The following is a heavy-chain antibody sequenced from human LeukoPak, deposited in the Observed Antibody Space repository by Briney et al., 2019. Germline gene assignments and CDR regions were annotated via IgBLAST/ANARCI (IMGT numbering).Heavy chain of an antibody. CDR3: ARDLGRDRYFDS. D-gene: IGHD2-15*01. CDR2: IKQDGSEI. J-gene: IGHJ4*02. V-gene: IGHV3-7*01. CDR1: GFTFSNYW. Sequence: GGSLRLSCAASGFTFSNYWMGWVRQAPGKGLEWVANIKQDGSEIYYVDSVKGRFTISRDTAKDSLYLQMNSLRAEDTAVYYCARDLGRDRYFDSWGQGTLVTVSS.